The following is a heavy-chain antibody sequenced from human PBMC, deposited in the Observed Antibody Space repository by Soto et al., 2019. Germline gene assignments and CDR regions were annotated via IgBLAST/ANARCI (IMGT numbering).Heavy chain of an antibody. CDR1: GGTFSSYA. CDR2: IIPIFGTA. D-gene: IGHD3-16*01. V-gene: IGHV1-69*13. CDR3: ARDLGRGLYNWFDP. J-gene: IGHJ5*02. Sequence: GASVKVSCKASGGTFSSYAISWVRQAPGQGLEWMGGIIPIFGTANYAQKFQGRVTITADESTSTAYMELSSLRSEDTAVYYCARDLGRGLYNWFDPWGQGTLVTVSS.